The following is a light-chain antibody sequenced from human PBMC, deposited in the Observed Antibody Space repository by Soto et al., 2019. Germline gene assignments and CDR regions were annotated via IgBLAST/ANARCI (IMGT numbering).Light chain of an antibody. J-gene: IGKJ1*01. CDR3: QQYKSHRRT. Sequence: DIQMTQSPSTLSASVGDRVTITCRARQSISSWLAWYQQKPGKAPNLLINKASSLESGVPSRFSGSGSGTEFTLTISSLQPDDFATYYCQQYKSHRRTFGQGTKVDIK. CDR1: QSISSW. V-gene: IGKV1-5*03. CDR2: KAS.